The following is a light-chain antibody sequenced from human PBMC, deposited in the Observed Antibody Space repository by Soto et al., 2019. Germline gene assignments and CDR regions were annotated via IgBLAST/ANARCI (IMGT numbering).Light chain of an antibody. V-gene: IGLV2-14*01. CDR1: SSDVGAYNY. CDR2: EVS. CDR3: SSYTSGSTWV. Sequence: QSALTQPASVSGSPGQSITISCTGTSSDVGAYNYVSWYQQHPGKAPKLMIYEVSNRPSGVSNRFSGSKSGNTASLTISGLQAEDEGDHYCSSYTSGSTWVFGGGTKVTVL. J-gene: IGLJ3*02.